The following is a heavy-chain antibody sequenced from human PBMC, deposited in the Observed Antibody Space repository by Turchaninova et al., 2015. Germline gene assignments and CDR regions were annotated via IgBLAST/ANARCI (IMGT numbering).Heavy chain of an antibody. Sequence: QVQLVQPAAEVTKPGAAVTVSCKAYGYPSTGYYLHWGRQAPGQGLGGMGWINPNTGVTKYGQKFQGRVTLTRDTSINTAYMELTSLTSDDTAVYYCARDPTIAPSNRWGAFDIWGQGTMVTVSS. CDR3: ARDPTIAPSNRWGAFDI. J-gene: IGHJ3*02. CDR1: GYPSTGYY. V-gene: IGHV1-2*02. CDR2: INPNTGVT. D-gene: IGHD6-13*01.